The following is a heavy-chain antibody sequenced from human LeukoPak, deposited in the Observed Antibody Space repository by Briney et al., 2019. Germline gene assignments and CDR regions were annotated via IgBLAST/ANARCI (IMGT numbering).Heavy chain of an antibody. CDR3: AKGSQFDWLPHDY. Sequence: GGSLRLSCAASGFTFSRYAMSWVRQAPGKGLEWVSAISGSGGSRYYADSVEGRFTISRDNSKNTLHLQMDSLRAEDTALYYCAKGSQFDWLPHDYWGQGILVTVSS. CDR2: ISGSGGSR. D-gene: IGHD3-9*01. J-gene: IGHJ4*02. V-gene: IGHV3-23*01. CDR1: GFTFSRYA.